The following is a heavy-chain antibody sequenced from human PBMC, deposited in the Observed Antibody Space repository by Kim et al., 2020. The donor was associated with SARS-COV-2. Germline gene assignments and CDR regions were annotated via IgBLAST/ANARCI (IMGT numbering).Heavy chain of an antibody. D-gene: IGHD4-17*01. CDR3: AKDRGDYTPTRFDP. V-gene: IGHV3-23*01. CDR1: GFTFGSYA. Sequence: GGSLRLSCAASGFTFGSYAMSWVRQAPGKGLEWVSSIRASGGSTYYADSVKGRFTISRDNSKNTLYMQMNSLRVEDTAVYYCAKDRGDYTPTRFDPWGQGTLGTVSS. CDR2: IRASGGST. J-gene: IGHJ5*02.